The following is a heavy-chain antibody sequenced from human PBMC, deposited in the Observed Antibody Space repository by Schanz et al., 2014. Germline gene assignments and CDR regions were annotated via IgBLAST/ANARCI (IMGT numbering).Heavy chain of an antibody. V-gene: IGHV3-23*04. CDR3: AASSGWHPSTDY. Sequence: VQLAESGGGLVQPGGSLKLSCAASEFTFSTDAMSWVRQAPGKGLEWVSAISGSGGSTYYADSVKGRFTISRDNAKSSLYLQMNSLRVEDTAVYYCAASSGWHPSTDYWGQGTLVTVSS. CDR1: EFTFSTDA. CDR2: ISGSGGST. D-gene: IGHD6-19*01. J-gene: IGHJ4*02.